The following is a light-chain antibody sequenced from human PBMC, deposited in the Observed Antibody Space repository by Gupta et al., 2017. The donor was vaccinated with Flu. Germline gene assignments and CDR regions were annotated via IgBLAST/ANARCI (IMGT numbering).Light chain of an antibody. V-gene: IGLV2-14*01. CDR2: EVS. J-gene: IGLJ2*01. CDR3: CSYTSSSTPYVV. CDR1: SSDVGGYNY. Sequence: QSALTQPASVSGSPGQSITITCTGTSSDVGGYNYVSWYQQHPGKAPNLMIYEVSNRPSGVSNRFSVSKSGNTASLTISGLQAEDEADYYCCSYTSSSTPYVVFGGGTKLTVL.